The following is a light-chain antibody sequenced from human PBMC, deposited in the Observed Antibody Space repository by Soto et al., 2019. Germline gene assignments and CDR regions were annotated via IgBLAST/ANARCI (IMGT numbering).Light chain of an antibody. CDR1: QSVFYSSNNENF. V-gene: IGKV4-1*01. Sequence: DIVMTQSPDSLAVSLGEMATINCKSSQSVFYSSNNENFLAWYQQKQGQSPKLLIYWASIRESGVPDRFSGSRSGTDFSVAISSLQAEDVRVYSCKQYLNIPLTFGGGTTVEIK. CDR2: WAS. J-gene: IGKJ4*01. CDR3: KQYLNIPLT.